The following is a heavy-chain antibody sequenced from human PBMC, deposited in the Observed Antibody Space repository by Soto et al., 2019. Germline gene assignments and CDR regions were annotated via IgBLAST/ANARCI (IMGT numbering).Heavy chain of an antibody. J-gene: IGHJ4*02. CDR1: VGSISSYY. V-gene: IGHV4-59*01. CDR2: IYYSGST. Sequence: SETLSLTCTVSVGSISSYYWSWIRQPPGKGLEWIGYIYYSGSTNYNPSLKSRVTISVDTSKNQFSLKLSSVTAADTAVYYCARSSTVTTFNYWGQGTLVTVSS. CDR3: ARSSTVTTFNY. D-gene: IGHD4-17*01.